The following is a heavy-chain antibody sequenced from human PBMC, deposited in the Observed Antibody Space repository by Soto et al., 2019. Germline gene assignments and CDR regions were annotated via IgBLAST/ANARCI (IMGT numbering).Heavy chain of an antibody. CDR3: EVTTGY. D-gene: IGHD2-21*02. CDR2: VSPENSNA. CDR1: GYTHTGCD. V-gene: IGHV1-8*01. Sequence: GPSVKVSCQTSGYTHTGCDINWVRQAPGQGLEYMGWVSPENSNAGYAQQFRGRVSMTTNTIISTAYLELTDLRYEDTAVYYCEVTTGYWGQGTMVTVSS. J-gene: IGHJ4*02.